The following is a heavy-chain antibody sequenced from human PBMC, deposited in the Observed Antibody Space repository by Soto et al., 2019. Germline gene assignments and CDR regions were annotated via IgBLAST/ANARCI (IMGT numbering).Heavy chain of an antibody. CDR1: GFTFTIYG. V-gene: IGHV1-18*01. Sequence: QVQLVQSGAEVKKPGASVKVSCKASGFTFTIYGVTWVRQAPGQGLEWMGWISANNVDTHYAQKFQGRVTMTTDTSTSTAYMELRSLRSDDTAVYYCASRDGVAPVYDAYDIWGQGTMVTVSS. CDR2: ISANNVDT. CDR3: ASRDGVAPVYDAYDI. J-gene: IGHJ3*02. D-gene: IGHD2-15*01.